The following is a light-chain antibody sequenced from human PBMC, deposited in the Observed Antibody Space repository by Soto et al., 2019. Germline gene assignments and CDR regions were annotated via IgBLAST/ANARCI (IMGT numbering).Light chain of an antibody. CDR1: QSIGRY. CDR2: SAS. V-gene: IGKV1-39*01. J-gene: IGKJ1*01. Sequence: DIQMTQSPSSLSASVGDRVTITCRASQSIGRYLNWYQQKPGKAPKFLIYSASSLESGVPSRFSGSGSGTDFTLTISSLQTEDFANDYCQQSYSTALWTCGQGTKVESK. CDR3: QQSYSTALWT.